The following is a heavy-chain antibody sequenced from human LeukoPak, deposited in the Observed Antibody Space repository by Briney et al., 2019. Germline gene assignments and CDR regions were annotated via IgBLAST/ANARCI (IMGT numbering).Heavy chain of an antibody. J-gene: IGHJ4*02. Sequence: GGSLRLSCAASGFPFDDFAMHWVRQSPGKGPECVSVIYSGDSTYHADSVKGRFTISRDNSKNTLYLQMNSLRAEDTAVYYCARARGNSEFDCWGQGTLVTVSS. CDR3: ARARGNSEFDC. V-gene: IGHV3-53*01. CDR2: IYSGDST. D-gene: IGHD4-23*01. CDR1: GFPFDDFA.